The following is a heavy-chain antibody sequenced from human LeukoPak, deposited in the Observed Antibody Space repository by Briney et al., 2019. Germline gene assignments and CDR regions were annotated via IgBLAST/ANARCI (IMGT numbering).Heavy chain of an antibody. CDR2: ITVNGRGT. CDR1: TFTINIYA. D-gene: IGHD4-17*01. J-gene: IGHJ3*02. Sequence: GGSLRLSCAPSTFTINIYAMTWVRQAPGKGLEWVSSITVNGRGTSYADSVKGRFTISRDNSKNTLYLQMNSLRAEDTAIYYCAKDPSGDYVGAFDSWDQGTMVTVSS. V-gene: IGHV3-23*01. CDR3: AKDPSGDYVGAFDS.